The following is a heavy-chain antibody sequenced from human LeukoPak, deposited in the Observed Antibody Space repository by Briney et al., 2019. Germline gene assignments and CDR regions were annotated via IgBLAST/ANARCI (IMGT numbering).Heavy chain of an antibody. CDR2: IKSKTDGGTT. Sequence: GGSLRLSCAASGFTFSNAWMSWVRQAPGKGLEWVGRIKSKTDGGTTDYAAPVKGRFTISRDDSKNTLYLQMNSLKTEDTAVYYCTRRFIAVAGLGDFDYWGQGTLVTVSS. CDR1: GFTFSNAW. CDR3: TRRFIAVAGLGDFDY. D-gene: IGHD6-19*01. J-gene: IGHJ4*02. V-gene: IGHV3-15*01.